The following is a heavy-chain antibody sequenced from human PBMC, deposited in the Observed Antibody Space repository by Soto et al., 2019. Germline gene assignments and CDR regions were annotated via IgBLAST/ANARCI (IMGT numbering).Heavy chain of an antibody. V-gene: IGHV3-23*01. CDR1: GFTFSNYV. Sequence: EVQLLESGGGLVQPGGPLRLSCAASGFTFSNYVMSWVRQRPGKGLEWVSATSGNGAITYYADSVKGRFTISRDHSKNTRYLLMSGLRAEDTAVYYCAKAQRYTSGCDVFDFWGQGTVVTVSS. D-gene: IGHD6-19*01. CDR2: TSGNGAIT. CDR3: AKAQRYTSGCDVFDF. J-gene: IGHJ3*01.